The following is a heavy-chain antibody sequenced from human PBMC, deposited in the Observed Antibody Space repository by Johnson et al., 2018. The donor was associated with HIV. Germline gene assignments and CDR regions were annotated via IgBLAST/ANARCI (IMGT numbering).Heavy chain of an antibody. CDR2: ISYDGTTK. CDR3: ARGRDYYDSSGGQDAFDI. CDR1: GFTVSNNY. V-gene: IGHV3-30-3*01. J-gene: IGHJ3*02. D-gene: IGHD3-22*01. Sequence: QMLLVESGGGLVQPGGSLRLSCATSGFTVSNNYMSWVRQAPGKGLEWVAFISYDGTTKYFTDSVSGRFTISRDNAKTSLYLQMNSLRAEDTALYYCARGRDYYDSSGGQDAFDIWGQGTMVTVSS.